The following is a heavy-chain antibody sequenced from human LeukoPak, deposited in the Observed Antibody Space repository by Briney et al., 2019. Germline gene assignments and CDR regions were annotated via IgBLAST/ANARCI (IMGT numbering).Heavy chain of an antibody. D-gene: IGHD3-10*01. J-gene: IGHJ3*02. Sequence: PGGSLRLSCAASGFTFSSYDMHWVRQATGKGLEWVSAIGTAGDTYYPGSVKGRFTISRENAKNSLYLQMNSLRAGDTAVYYCARERVTPDPRAPDPDAFDIWGQGTMVTVSS. V-gene: IGHV3-13*01. CDR3: ARERVTPDPRAPDPDAFDI. CDR1: GFTFSSYD. CDR2: IGTAGDT.